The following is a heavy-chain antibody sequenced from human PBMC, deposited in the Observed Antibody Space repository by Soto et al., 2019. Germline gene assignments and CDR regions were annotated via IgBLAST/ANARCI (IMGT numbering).Heavy chain of an antibody. CDR2: IYYSGST. CDR3: ARASAGSGGLYYYYYYGMDV. Sequence: SETLSLTCAVSGGSISSSSYYWGWIRQPPGKGLEWIGSIYYSGSTYYNPSLKSRVTISVDTSKNQFSLKLSSVTAADTAVYYCARASAGSGGLYYYYYYGMDVWGQGTTVTVSS. V-gene: IGHV4-39*07. CDR1: GGSISSSSYY. J-gene: IGHJ6*02. D-gene: IGHD2-8*02.